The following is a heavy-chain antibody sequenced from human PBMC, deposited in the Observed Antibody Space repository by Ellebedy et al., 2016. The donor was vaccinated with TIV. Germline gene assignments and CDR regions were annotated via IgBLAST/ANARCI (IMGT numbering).Heavy chain of an antibody. Sequence: ASVKVSCKASGYTFTSYYMHWVRQAPGQGLEWMGWINPNSGGTNYAQKFQGRVTMTTDTSTSTAYMELRSLRSDDTAVYYCASRVDVGAFVIWGQGTMVTVSS. CDR3: ASRVDVGAFVI. CDR1: GYTFTSYY. D-gene: IGHD1-26*01. J-gene: IGHJ3*02. V-gene: IGHV1-2*02. CDR2: INPNSGGT.